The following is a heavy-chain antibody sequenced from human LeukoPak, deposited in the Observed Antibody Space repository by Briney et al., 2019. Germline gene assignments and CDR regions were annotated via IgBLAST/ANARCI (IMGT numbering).Heavy chain of an antibody. CDR2: ISSSSSSI. Sequence: GGSLRLSCAASGFTFDDYGMNWVRQAPGKGLEWVSYISSSSSSIYYADSVKGRFTISRDNAKNSLYLQMNSLRAEDTAMYYCARDVYDILTGYPYWGQGTLVTVSS. J-gene: IGHJ4*02. D-gene: IGHD3-9*01. CDR1: GFTFDDYG. V-gene: IGHV3-48*01. CDR3: ARDVYDILTGYPY.